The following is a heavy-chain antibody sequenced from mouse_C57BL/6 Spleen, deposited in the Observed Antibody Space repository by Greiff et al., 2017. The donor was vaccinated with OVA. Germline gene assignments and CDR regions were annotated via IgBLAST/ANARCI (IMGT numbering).Heavy chain of an antibody. CDR2: ISDGGSYT. V-gene: IGHV5-4*03. Sequence: EVKLEESGGGLVKPGGSLKLSCAASGFTFSSYAMSWVRQTPEKRLEWVATISDGGSYTYYPDNVKGRFTISRDNAKNNLYLQMSHLKSEDTAMYYCARGITTVVLDYWGQGTTLTVSS. CDR1: GFTFSSYA. CDR3: ARGITTVVLDY. D-gene: IGHD1-1*01. J-gene: IGHJ2*01.